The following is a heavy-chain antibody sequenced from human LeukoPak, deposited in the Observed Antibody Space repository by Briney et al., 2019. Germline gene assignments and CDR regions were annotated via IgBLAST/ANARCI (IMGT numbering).Heavy chain of an antibody. CDR2: ISSRGSVI. CDR1: GFSFSSYW. Sequence: GGSLRLSCAASGFSFSSYWMHWVRQAPGKGLEWVSRISSRGSVIYYADSVRGRSTISRDNAKNSLYLQMNSLRAEDTAVYYCAKWEYAFDIWGQGTMVTVSS. D-gene: IGHD1-26*01. J-gene: IGHJ3*02. CDR3: AKWEYAFDI. V-gene: IGHV3-21*01.